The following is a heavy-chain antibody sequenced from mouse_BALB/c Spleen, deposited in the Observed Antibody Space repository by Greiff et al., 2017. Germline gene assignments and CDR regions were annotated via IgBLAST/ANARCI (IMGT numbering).Heavy chain of an antibody. V-gene: IGHV2-6-7*01. CDR1: GFSLTGYG. CDR2: IWGDGST. D-gene: IGHD2-1*01. Sequence: VQVVESGPGLVAPSQSLSITCTVSGFSLTGYGVNWVRQPPGKGLEWLGMIWGDGSTDYNSALKSRLSISKDNSKSQVFLKMNSLQTDDTARYYCARDGRGNYYAMDYWGQGTSVTVSS. CDR3: ARDGRGNYYAMDY. J-gene: IGHJ4*01.